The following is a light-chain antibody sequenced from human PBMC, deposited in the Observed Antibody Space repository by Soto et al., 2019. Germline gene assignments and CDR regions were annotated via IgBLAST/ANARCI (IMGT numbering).Light chain of an antibody. V-gene: IGKV1-27*01. J-gene: IGKJ1*01. CDR1: QGISNY. CDR2: GAS. Sequence: DIQMTQSPSSLSASVGDRVTITCRASQGISNYLAWYQQKPGKVPELLIYGASTLQPGVPSRFTGSGSGTDFALTISSLQPEDIATYYCQNYYSAPRTFGQGTKVELQ. CDR3: QNYYSAPRT.